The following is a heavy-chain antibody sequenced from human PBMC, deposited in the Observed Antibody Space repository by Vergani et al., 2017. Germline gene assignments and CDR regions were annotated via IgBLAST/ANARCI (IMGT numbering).Heavy chain of an antibody. CDR3: ARMPTYSSSWYGFDY. J-gene: IGHJ4*02. CDR2: ISSSISTI. D-gene: IGHD6-13*01. CDR1: GFTFSSYS. V-gene: IGHV3-48*04. Sequence: EVQLVESGGGLVQPGGSLRLSCAASGFTFSSYSMNWVRQAPGKGLEWVSYISSSISTIYYADSVKGRFTISRDNAKNSLYLQMNSLRAEDTAVYYCARMPTYSSSWYGFDYWGQGTLVTVSS.